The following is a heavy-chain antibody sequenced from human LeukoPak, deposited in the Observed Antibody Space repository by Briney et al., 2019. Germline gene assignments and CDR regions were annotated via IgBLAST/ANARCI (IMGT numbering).Heavy chain of an antibody. CDR2: IYYSGST. J-gene: IGHJ5*02. Sequence: PSETLSLTCTVSGGSISSYYWSWIRQPPGKGLEWIGYIYYSGSTNYNPSLKSRVTISVDTSKNQFSLKLSSVTAADTAVYYCARDYYGDYTSGWFDPWGQGTLVTVSS. CDR1: GGSISSYY. CDR3: ARDYYGDYTSGWFDP. V-gene: IGHV4-59*01. D-gene: IGHD4-17*01.